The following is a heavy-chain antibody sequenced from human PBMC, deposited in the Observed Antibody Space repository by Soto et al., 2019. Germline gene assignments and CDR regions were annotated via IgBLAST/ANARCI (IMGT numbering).Heavy chain of an antibody. Sequence: GSLRLSCAASGFTFSSYGMNWVRQAPGKGLEWVSSISSSSSYIYYADSVKGRFTISRDNAKNSLYLQMNSLRAEDTAVYYCASYPDYDYIWGSYRPNWFDPWGQGTLVTVSS. CDR3: ASYPDYDYIWGSYRPNWFDP. D-gene: IGHD3-16*02. CDR2: ISSSSSYI. CDR1: GFTFSSYG. J-gene: IGHJ5*02. V-gene: IGHV3-21*01.